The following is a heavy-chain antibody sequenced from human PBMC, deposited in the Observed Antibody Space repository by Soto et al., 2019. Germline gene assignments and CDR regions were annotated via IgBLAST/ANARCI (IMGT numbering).Heavy chain of an antibody. CDR3: VREGGDKWFEP. D-gene: IGHD2-15*01. J-gene: IGHJ5*02. Sequence: SETLSLTCTVSGGSISSGYYYWSWIRQPPGKGLEWIGYIYYSGSTFYNPSLKNRVTISLDTSKIQFSLKLSSVTAADTAVYYCVREGGDKWFEPWGQGTLVPVCS. V-gene: IGHV4-30-4*01. CDR2: IYYSGST. CDR1: GGSISSGYYY.